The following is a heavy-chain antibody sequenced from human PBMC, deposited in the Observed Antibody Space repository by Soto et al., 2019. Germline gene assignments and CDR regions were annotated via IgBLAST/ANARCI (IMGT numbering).Heavy chain of an antibody. CDR2: ISYDGSNK. Sequence: QVQLVESGGGVVQPGRSLRLSCAASGFTFSSYAMHWVRQAPGKGLEWVAVISYDGSNKYYAATVKGRFTISRDNSKNTRYLQINSLRAEDTAGYYCARDSLVLLELPGGPDYWGQGTLVTVSS. J-gene: IGHJ4*02. CDR1: GFTFSSYA. CDR3: ARDSLVLLELPGGPDY. V-gene: IGHV3-30-3*01. D-gene: IGHD1-7*01.